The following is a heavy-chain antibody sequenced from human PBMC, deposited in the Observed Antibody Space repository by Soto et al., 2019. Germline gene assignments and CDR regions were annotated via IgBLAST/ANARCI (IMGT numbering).Heavy chain of an antibody. V-gene: IGHV1-24*01. CDR2: FDPEDGET. D-gene: IGHD3-3*01. CDR1: GYTLTELS. J-gene: IGHJ6*02. Sequence: GASVKVSCKVSGYTLTELSMHWVRQAPGKGLEWMGGFDPEDGETIYAQKFQGRVTMTEDTSTDTAYMELSSLRSEDTAVYYCATVLRMDYDFWTGPIPPMDVWGQGTTGTVSS. CDR3: ATVLRMDYDFWTGPIPPMDV.